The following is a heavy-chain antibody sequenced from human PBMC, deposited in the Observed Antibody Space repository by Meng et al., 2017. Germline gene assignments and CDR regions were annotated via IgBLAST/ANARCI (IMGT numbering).Heavy chain of an antibody. D-gene: IGHD4-17*01. CDR1: GFTFSTAC. Sequence: EVQLVGRWGGFVKPGGSLRLSLSAPGFTFSTACMCLVRQAPGKGLEWVGRIKNQTDGGTTDYAAPVKGRFTISRDDSKNTLYLQMNSLKTEDTAVYYCSRLETTAFDYWGQGILVTVSS. V-gene: IGHV3-15*01. CDR3: SRLETTAFDY. CDR2: IKNQTDGGTT. J-gene: IGHJ4*02.